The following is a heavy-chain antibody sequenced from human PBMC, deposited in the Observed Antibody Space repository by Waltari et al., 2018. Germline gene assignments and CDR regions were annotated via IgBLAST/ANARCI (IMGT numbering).Heavy chain of an antibody. V-gene: IGHV4-34*01. CDR3: ARGVALLY. Sequence: QVQLQQWGAGLLKPSETLSLTCAVYGGSFSGYYWSGIRQPPGKGLEWIWEINHSGSTNSNPSLKSRVTISLDTSKNQFSLKLSSVTAADTAVYYCARGVALLYWGQGTLVTVSS. D-gene: IGHD5-12*01. CDR1: GGSFSGYY. J-gene: IGHJ4*02. CDR2: INHSGST.